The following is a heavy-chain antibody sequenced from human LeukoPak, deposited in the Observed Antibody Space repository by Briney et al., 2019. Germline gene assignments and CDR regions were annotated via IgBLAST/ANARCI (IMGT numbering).Heavy chain of an antibody. V-gene: IGHV6-1*01. CDR2: TYYRSKWYN. CDR1: GDSVSSNSAA. J-gene: IGHJ4*02. CDR3: ARARELLTLSLPFDY. Sequence: SQTLSLTCAISGDSVSSNSAAWNWIRQSPSRGLEWLGRTYYRSKWYNDYAVSVKGRITTNPDTSKNQFSLQLNSVTPEDTAVYYCARARELLTLSLPFDYWGQGTLVTVSS. D-gene: IGHD1-26*01.